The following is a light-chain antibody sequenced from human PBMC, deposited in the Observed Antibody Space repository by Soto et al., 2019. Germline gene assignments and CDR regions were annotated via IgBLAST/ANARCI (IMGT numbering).Light chain of an antibody. J-gene: IGKJ1*01. CDR1: QSVSSSF. V-gene: IGKV3-20*01. Sequence: EIVLTQSPRTLSLSPGERATLSCTPSQSVSSSFLAWYQQKPGQAPRLLIYGASSRATGIPDRFSGSGSGTDFTLTISRLEPEDFAVYYCQQYGSSPRTFGQGTKVDIK. CDR3: QQYGSSPRT. CDR2: GAS.